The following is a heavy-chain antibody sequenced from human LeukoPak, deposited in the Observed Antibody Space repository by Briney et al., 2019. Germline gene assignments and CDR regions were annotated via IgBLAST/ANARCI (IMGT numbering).Heavy chain of an antibody. V-gene: IGHV3-21*01. J-gene: IGHJ4*02. D-gene: IGHD5-18*01. CDR1: GFTFSSYS. CDR2: ISSSSSYI. CDR3: ARDRIQLWRGNFDY. Sequence: GGSLRLSCAAPGFTFSSYSMNWVRQAPGKGLEWVSSISSSSSYIYYADSVKGRFTISRDNAKNSLYLQMNSLRAEDTAVYYCARDRIQLWRGNFDYWGQGTLVTVSS.